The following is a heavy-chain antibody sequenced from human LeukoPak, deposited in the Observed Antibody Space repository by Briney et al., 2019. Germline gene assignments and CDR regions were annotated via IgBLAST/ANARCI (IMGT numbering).Heavy chain of an antibody. CDR2: IYYSGST. CDR3: ARVPAGTRKRWYFDL. V-gene: IGHV4-61*08. D-gene: IGHD6-13*01. J-gene: IGHJ2*01. Sequence: PSETLSLTCTVSGGSISSGDYYWSWIRQPPGKGLEWIGYIYYSGSTNYNPSLKSRVTISVDTSKNQFSLKLSSVTAADTAVYYCARVPAGTRKRWYFDLWGRGTLVTVSS. CDR1: GGSISSGDYY.